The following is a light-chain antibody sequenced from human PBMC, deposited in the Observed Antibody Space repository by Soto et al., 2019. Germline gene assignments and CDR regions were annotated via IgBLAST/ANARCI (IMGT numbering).Light chain of an antibody. CDR2: DAS. J-gene: IGKJ4*01. CDR1: LSVSNF. Sequence: EIVLTQSPATLSLSPGERATLSCRASLSVSNFLAWYQQKPGQAPRLLIYDASNRATGIPARFSGSGSGTDFTLTISSLEPDDFAVYYCQQRSNWLTFGGGTKVEIK. V-gene: IGKV3-11*01. CDR3: QQRSNWLT.